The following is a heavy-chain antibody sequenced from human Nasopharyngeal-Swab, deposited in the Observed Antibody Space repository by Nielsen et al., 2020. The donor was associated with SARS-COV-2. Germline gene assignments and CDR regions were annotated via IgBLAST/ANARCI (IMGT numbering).Heavy chain of an antibody. CDR3: ATRGRGYSSGWYYRGSEYYFDY. Sequence: ASVKVSCKASGYTFTSYDINWVRQATGQGLEWMGWMNPNSGNTGYAQKFQGRVTMTRNTSISTAYMELSSLRSEDPAVYYCATRGRGYSSGWYYRGSEYYFDYWGQGTLVTVSS. D-gene: IGHD6-19*01. CDR1: GYTFTSYD. V-gene: IGHV1-8*01. J-gene: IGHJ4*02. CDR2: MNPNSGNT.